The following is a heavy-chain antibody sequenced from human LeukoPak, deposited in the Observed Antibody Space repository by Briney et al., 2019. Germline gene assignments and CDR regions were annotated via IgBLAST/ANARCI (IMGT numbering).Heavy chain of an antibody. CDR1: GFTFDDYA. V-gene: IGHV3-9*01. CDR3: AKDAYGGATFFYYMGV. D-gene: IGHD2/OR15-2a*01. J-gene: IGHJ6*03. Sequence: GGSLRLSCAGSGFTFDDYAIHWVRQTPGKGLEWVSGISWNSGNIAYADFVGGRFTISRDNAKNSLSLQMNSLSDEDTAVYYCAKDAYGGATFFYYMGVWGKGTTVTVSS. CDR2: ISWNSGNI.